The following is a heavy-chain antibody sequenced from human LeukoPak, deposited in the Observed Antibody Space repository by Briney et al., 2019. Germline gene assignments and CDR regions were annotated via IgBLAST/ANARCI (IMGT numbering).Heavy chain of an antibody. V-gene: IGHV1-18*01. J-gene: IGHJ4*02. CDR3: ARRGAQWELLPYYFDY. CDR1: GYTFTSYG. D-gene: IGHD1-26*01. Sequence: GASVKVSCKASGYTFTSYGISWVRQAPGQGLEWMGWISAYNGNTNYAQKLQGRVTITTDTSTSTAYMELRSMRSDDTAVYYCARRGAQWELLPYYFDYWGQGTLVTVSS. CDR2: ISAYNGNT.